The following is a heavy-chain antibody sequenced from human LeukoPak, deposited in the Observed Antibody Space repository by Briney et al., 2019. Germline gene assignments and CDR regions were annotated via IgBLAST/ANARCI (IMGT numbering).Heavy chain of an antibody. CDR2: ITTSSTYT. V-gene: IGHV3-21*01. J-gene: IGHJ4*02. CDR1: GFSFSSYN. CDR3: ARGPPVN. Sequence: PGGSLRLSCEASGFSFSSYNMDWVRQTPGKGLEWISSITTSSTYTFYADSVKGRFTISRDNARNSLYLQMNSLTAEDTAVYYCARGPPVNWGQGTLVTVSS.